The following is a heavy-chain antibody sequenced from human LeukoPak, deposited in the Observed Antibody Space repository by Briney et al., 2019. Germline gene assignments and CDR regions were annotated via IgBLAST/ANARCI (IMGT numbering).Heavy chain of an antibody. Sequence: GGSLRLSCAASGLTFNSYAMSRVRQAPGKGLEWVSVIYSGGSTYYADSVKGRFTISRDNSKNTLYLQMNSLRAEDTAVYYCARDDSGDFWSGYSGMRAFDIWGQGTMVTVSS. CDR2: IYSGGST. CDR1: GLTFNSYA. V-gene: IGHV3-66*01. CDR3: ARDDSGDFWSGYSGMRAFDI. J-gene: IGHJ3*02. D-gene: IGHD3-3*01.